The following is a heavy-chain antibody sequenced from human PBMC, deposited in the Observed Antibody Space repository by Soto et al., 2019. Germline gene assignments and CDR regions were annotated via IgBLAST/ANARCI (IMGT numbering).Heavy chain of an antibody. Sequence: ASVKVSCKASGYTFTSYGISWVRQAPGQGLEWMGWISAYNGNTNYAQKLQGRVTMTTDTSTSTAYMELRSLRSDDTAVYYCARDANYDILTGRGGFAPWGQGTLVTVSS. J-gene: IGHJ5*02. CDR2: ISAYNGNT. D-gene: IGHD3-9*01. V-gene: IGHV1-18*01. CDR1: GYTFTSYG. CDR3: ARDANYDILTGRGGFAP.